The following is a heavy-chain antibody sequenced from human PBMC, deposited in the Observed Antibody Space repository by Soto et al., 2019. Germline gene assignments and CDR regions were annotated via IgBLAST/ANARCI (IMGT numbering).Heavy chain of an antibody. CDR1: GGSISSSSYY. CDR2: IYYSGST. CDR3: ARPLFSLAAAGPNWFDP. V-gene: IGHV4-39*01. Sequence: SETLSLTCTVSGGSISSSSYYWGWIRQPPGKGLEWIGSIYYSGSTYYNPSLKSRVTISVDTSKNQFSLKLSSVTAADTAVYYCARPLFSLAAAGPNWFDPWGQGTLVTVS. J-gene: IGHJ5*02. D-gene: IGHD6-13*01.